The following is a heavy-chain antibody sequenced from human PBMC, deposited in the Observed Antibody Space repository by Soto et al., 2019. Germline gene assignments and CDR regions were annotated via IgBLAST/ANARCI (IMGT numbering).Heavy chain of an antibody. D-gene: IGHD6-6*01. Sequence: ALRLSCAASGFTFDDYAMHWVRQAPGKGLEWVSGISWNSGSIGYADSVKGRFTISRDNAKNSLYLQMNSLRAEDTASYYCAKDSDSSSPYGTDVWGQGTTVTVSS. J-gene: IGHJ6*02. CDR1: GFTFDDYA. V-gene: IGHV3-9*01. CDR3: AKDSDSSSPYGTDV. CDR2: ISWNSGSI.